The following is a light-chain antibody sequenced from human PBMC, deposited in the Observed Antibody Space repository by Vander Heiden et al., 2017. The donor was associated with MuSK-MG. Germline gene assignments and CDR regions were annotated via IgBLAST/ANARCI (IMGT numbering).Light chain of an antibody. CDR2: EAS. Sequence: DIQMTQSPSSLSASVGDRVTITCRASQDISNYLDWFQQKPGKAPKSLIDEASNLQNGVPSNFSGSGSGTDFTLTITSLQPEDFATYYCQQYKTYPWTFGQGTKVEIK. J-gene: IGKJ1*01. CDR3: QQYKTYPWT. CDR1: QDISNY. V-gene: IGKV1-16*02.